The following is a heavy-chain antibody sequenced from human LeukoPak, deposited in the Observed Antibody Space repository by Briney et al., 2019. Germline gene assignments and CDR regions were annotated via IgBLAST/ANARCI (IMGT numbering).Heavy chain of an antibody. CDR1: GYTFTGYY. D-gene: IGHD2-21*02. Sequence: ASVKVSCKASGYTFTGYYMHWVRQAPGQGLEWMGWINPNSGGTNYAQKFQGRVTMTRDTSISTAYTELSRLRSDDTAVYYCARSYCGGDCLIDYWGQGTLVTVSS. J-gene: IGHJ4*02. V-gene: IGHV1-2*02. CDR2: INPNSGGT. CDR3: ARSYCGGDCLIDY.